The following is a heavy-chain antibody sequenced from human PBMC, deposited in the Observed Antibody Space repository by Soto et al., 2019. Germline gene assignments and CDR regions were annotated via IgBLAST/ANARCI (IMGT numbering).Heavy chain of an antibody. CDR1: GYTFTSYD. CDR3: ARTTTRGGSGWSDY. CDR2: MNTNSGNT. J-gene: IGHJ4*02. Sequence: QVQLVQSGAEVKKPGASVKVSCKASGYTFTSYDINWVRQATGQGLEWMGWMNTNSGNTGYAQKFQGRVTMTRNTSISTAYLELSSLRSEDTAVYYCARTTTRGGSGWSDYWGQGTLVTVSS. V-gene: IGHV1-8*01. D-gene: IGHD6-19*01.